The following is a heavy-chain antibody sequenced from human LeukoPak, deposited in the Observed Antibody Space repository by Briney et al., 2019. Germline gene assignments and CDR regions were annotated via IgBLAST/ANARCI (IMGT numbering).Heavy chain of an antibody. CDR1: GDSMRGYY. D-gene: IGHD2-2*03. CDR3: ASGYFVHTFDF. CDR2: IYFSGNT. J-gene: IGHJ4*02. Sequence: SETLSLTCTVSGDSMRGYYWGWIRQPPGKGLEWIGSIYFSGNTYYNPSLKTRVTISIDTSKNQFSLKLTSVTAADTAIFYCASGYFVHTFDFWGQGTLGTVSS. V-gene: IGHV4-39*01.